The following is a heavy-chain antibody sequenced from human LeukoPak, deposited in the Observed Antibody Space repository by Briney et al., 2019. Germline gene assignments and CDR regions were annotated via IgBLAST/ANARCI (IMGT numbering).Heavy chain of an antibody. Sequence: GGSLRLSCLTSGFTLSTNAMSWVRQAPGKGLEWISGISGSGASTYYADSVKGRFTISRDDSRNTLHLQMNSLRGDDTAVYYCAKDVGKWESLHFFDYWGQGTLVTVSS. CDR2: ISGSGAST. J-gene: IGHJ4*02. D-gene: IGHD1-26*01. CDR3: AKDVGKWESLHFFDY. CDR1: GFTLSTNA. V-gene: IGHV3-23*01.